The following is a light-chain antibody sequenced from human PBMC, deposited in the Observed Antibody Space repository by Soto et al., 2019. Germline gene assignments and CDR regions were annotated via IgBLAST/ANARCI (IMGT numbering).Light chain of an antibody. Sequence: AIQLTQSPSSLSASVGESVTITCRASQGISSALAWYQQTPGRAPKLLIYDASTMASVVPSRFSGSRSGTDVSLPVSSLQPEDFATYYCQQFDDYPFTFGPGTKVYI. CDR2: DAS. CDR1: QGISSA. V-gene: IGKV1D-13*01. J-gene: IGKJ3*01. CDR3: QQFDDYPFT.